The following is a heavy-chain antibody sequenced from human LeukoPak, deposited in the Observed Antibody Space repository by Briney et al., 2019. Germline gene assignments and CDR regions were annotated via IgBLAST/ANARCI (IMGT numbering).Heavy chain of an antibody. V-gene: IGHV4-34*01. D-gene: IGHD3-10*01. J-gene: IGHJ6*03. CDR3: ARWAAGPMVRGVTAKFYYMDV. Sequence: SETLSLTCAVYGGSFSGYYWSWIRQPPGKGLEWIGEINHSGSTNYNPSLKSRVTISVDTSKNQFSLKLSSVTAADTAVYYCARWAAGPMVRGVTAKFYYMDVWGKGTTVTVSS. CDR2: INHSGST. CDR1: GGSFSGYY.